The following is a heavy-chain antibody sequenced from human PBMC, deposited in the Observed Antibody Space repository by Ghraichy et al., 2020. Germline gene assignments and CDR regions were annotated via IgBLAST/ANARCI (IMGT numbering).Heavy chain of an antibody. J-gene: IGHJ4*02. Sequence: SETLSLTCTVSGGSISSYYWSWIRQPPGKGLEWIGYIYYSGSTNYNPSLKSRVTISVDTSKNQFSLKLSSVTAADTAVYYCASWATDGYCSGGSCLDYWGQGTLVTVSS. CDR1: GGSISSYY. V-gene: IGHV4-59*01. D-gene: IGHD2-15*01. CDR2: IYYSGST. CDR3: ASWATDGYCSGGSCLDY.